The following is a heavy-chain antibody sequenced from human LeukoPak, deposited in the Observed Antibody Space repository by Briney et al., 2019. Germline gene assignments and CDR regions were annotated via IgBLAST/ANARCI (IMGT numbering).Heavy chain of an antibody. D-gene: IGHD6-13*01. CDR2: INPSGGST. J-gene: IGHJ3*02. Sequence: GASVKVSCKASGYTFTSYYMHWVRQAPGQGLEWMGIINPSGGSTSYAQKFQGRVTMTRDTSTSTVYMELSSLRSEDTAVYYCARDLNSGYSSSWYVREDAFDIWGQGTMVTVSP. CDR3: ARDLNSGYSSSWYVREDAFDI. CDR1: GYTFTSYY. V-gene: IGHV1-46*01.